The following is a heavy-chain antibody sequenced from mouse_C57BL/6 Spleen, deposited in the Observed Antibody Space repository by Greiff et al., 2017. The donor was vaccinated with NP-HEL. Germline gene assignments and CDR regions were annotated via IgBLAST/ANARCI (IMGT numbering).Heavy chain of an antibody. D-gene: IGHD1-1*01. J-gene: IGHJ3*01. Sequence: VKLQQSGAELVKPGASVKISCKASGYAFSSYWMNWVKQRPGKGLEWIGQIYPGDGDTNYNGKFKGKAPLTADKSSSTAYMQLSSLTSEDSAVYFCASLGGSSSAWFAYWGQGTLVTVSA. CDR3: ASLGGSSSAWFAY. CDR2: IYPGDGDT. CDR1: GYAFSSYW. V-gene: IGHV1-80*01.